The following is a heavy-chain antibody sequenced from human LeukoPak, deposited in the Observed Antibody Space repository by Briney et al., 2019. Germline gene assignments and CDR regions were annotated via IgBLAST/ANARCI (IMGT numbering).Heavy chain of an antibody. D-gene: IGHD3-16*01. CDR2: IQSKTDGGTT. J-gene: IGHJ4*02. CDR3: ATYAWGNPAS. Sequence: PGGSLRLSCAASGFTFNNAWMSWVRQAPGKGLEWIGRIQSKTDGGTTDYAAPVKGRFTISRDDSNNTLYLQMNSLRTEDTAVFYCATYAWGNPASWGQGTLVTVSS. V-gene: IGHV3-15*01. CDR1: GFTFNNAW.